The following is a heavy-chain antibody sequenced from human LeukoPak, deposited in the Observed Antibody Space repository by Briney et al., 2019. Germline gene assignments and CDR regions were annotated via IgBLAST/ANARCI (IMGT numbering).Heavy chain of an antibody. J-gene: IGHJ4*02. CDR1: GGSFSGYY. CDR2: IYYSGST. CDR3: ARFSSIAAAFDY. D-gene: IGHD6-13*01. Sequence: PSETLSLTCAVYGGSFSGYYWSWIRQPPGKGLEWIGSIYYSGSTYYNPSLKSRVTISVDTSKNQFSLNLSSVTAADTAVYYCARFSSIAAAFDYWGLGTLVTVSS. V-gene: IGHV4-34*01.